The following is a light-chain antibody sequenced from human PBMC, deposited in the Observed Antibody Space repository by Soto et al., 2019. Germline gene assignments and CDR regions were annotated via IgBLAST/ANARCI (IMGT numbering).Light chain of an antibody. J-gene: IGLJ2*01. CDR1: ILGDKY. CDR3: QAWSSSTVVV. Sequence: SYELTQPPSVSVSPGQTASITCSGDILGDKYASWYQQRPGQSPVLVIYQDNKRPSGIPERFSGSNSGNTATLTVSGTQPMDEADYYCQAWSSSTVVVFGGGTKVTVL. V-gene: IGLV3-1*01. CDR2: QDN.